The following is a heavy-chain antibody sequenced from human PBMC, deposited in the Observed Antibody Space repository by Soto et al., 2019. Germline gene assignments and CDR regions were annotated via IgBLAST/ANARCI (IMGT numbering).Heavy chain of an antibody. J-gene: IGHJ5*02. V-gene: IGHV4-30-4*01. Sequence: PXETLYLTCSVSGGSISSIDYFWSWIRQPPGKGLEWIGFIYHTGTTYYNPSLRSRVTISIDTSKSQFSMKLNSVTAADTAVYYCARVMAAMQNWLDPWGQGTLVTVSS. CDR2: IYHTGTT. D-gene: IGHD2-2*01. CDR3: ARVMAAMQNWLDP. CDR1: GGSISSIDYF.